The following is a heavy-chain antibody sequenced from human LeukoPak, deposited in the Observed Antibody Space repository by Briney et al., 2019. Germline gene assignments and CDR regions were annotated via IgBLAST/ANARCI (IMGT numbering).Heavy chain of an antibody. V-gene: IGHV3-7*01. D-gene: IGHD5-24*01. J-gene: IGHJ4*02. CDR1: GFTFSSYW. CDR3: ARDLRRDDSNSWDY. CDR2: IKQDGSEK. Sequence: GSLRLSCAASGFTFSSYWMSWVRQAPGKGLEWVANIKQDGSEKYYVDSVKGRFTISRDNAKNSLYLQMNSLRAEDTAVYYCARDLRRDDSNSWDYWGQGTPVTVST.